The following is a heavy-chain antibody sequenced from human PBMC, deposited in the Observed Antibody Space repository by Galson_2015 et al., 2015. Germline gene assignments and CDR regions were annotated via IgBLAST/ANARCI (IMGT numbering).Heavy chain of an antibody. CDR1: GFSVSTSGVS. D-gene: IGHD7-27*01. Sequence: PALVKPPQTLTLTCTFSGFSVSTSGVSVGWIRQPPGKALEWLALIFWDDDKRYSPSLKSRLTITRDTSKNQVVLTMTNMDPVDTGTYYCARPSNWAFTYWGQGTLVTVSS. CDR3: ARPSNWAFTY. CDR2: IFWDDDK. J-gene: IGHJ4*02. V-gene: IGHV2-5*02.